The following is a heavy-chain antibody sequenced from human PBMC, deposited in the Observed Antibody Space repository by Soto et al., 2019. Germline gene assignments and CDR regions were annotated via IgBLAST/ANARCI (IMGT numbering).Heavy chain of an antibody. CDR3: ARGIGEPGPTTNYIWGSYRPSRAFDI. J-gene: IGHJ3*02. Sequence: QVQLQQWGAGLLKPSETLSLTCAVYGGSFSGYYWSWIRQPPGKGLEWIGEINHSGSTNYNPSLKGRVTISVDTSKNQFSLKPSSVTPADTAVYYCARGIGEPGPTTNYIWGSYRPSRAFDIWGQGTMVTVSS. CDR2: INHSGST. D-gene: IGHD3-16*02. V-gene: IGHV4-34*01. CDR1: GGSFSGYY.